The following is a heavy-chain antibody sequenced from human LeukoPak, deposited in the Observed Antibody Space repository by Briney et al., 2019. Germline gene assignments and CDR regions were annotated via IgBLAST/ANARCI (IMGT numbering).Heavy chain of an antibody. J-gene: IGHJ4*02. Sequence: ASVKVSCKVSGYTLTELSMHWVRQAPGKGLEWMGGFDPEDGETIYAQRFQGRVTMTEDTSTDTAYMELSSLRSGDTAVYYCATGRYSSGWYRLWGQGTLVTVSS. V-gene: IGHV1-24*01. CDR2: FDPEDGET. D-gene: IGHD6-19*01. CDR1: GYTLTELS. CDR3: ATGRYSSGWYRL.